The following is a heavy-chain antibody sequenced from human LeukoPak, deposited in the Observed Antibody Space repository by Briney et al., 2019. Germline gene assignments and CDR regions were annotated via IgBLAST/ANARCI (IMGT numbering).Heavy chain of an antibody. Sequence: ASVKVSCKVSGYTLTELSMHWVRQAPGKGLEWMGGFDPEDGETIYAQKFQGRVTMTEDTSTDTAYMELSSLRSEDTAVYYCATPSGRCSGGSCFKPARGPEYYCYMDVWGKGTTVTVSS. CDR2: FDPEDGET. V-gene: IGHV1-24*01. CDR3: ATPSGRCSGGSCFKPARGPEYYCYMDV. J-gene: IGHJ6*03. CDR1: GYTLTELS. D-gene: IGHD2-15*01.